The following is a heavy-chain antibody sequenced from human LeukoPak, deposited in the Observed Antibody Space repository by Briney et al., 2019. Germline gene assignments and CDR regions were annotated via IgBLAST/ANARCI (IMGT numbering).Heavy chain of an antibody. J-gene: IGHJ4*02. D-gene: IGHD5-24*01. CDR1: GFTFDDYA. V-gene: IGHV3-9*01. Sequence: DPGGSLRLSCAASGFTFDDYAMHWPRQAPGKGLEWVSGISWNSGSIGYADSVKGRFTISRDNAKNSLYLQMNSLRAEDTALYYCARVGGGDGYNGDFDYWGQGTLVTVSP. CDR2: ISWNSGSI. CDR3: ARVGGGDGYNGDFDY.